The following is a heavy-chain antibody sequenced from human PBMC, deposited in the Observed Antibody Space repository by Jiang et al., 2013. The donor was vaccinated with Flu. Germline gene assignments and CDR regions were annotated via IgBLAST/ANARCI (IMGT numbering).Heavy chain of an antibody. CDR3: AARDIYGGSFDY. CDR2: SIIWEH. D-gene: IGHD4-23*01. CDR1: GGSISSSSYY. Sequence: GGSISSSSYYWGWIRQPHGRGWSGLGVSIIWEHLLQPSLKSRVTISVGTSKNQFSLKLSSVTAADTAVYYCAARDIYGGSFDYWGQGTLVTVSS. V-gene: IGHV4-39*01. J-gene: IGHJ4*02.